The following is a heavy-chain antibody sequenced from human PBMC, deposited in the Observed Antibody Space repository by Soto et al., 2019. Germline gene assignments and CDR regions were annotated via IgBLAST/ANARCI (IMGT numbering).Heavy chain of an antibody. CDR1: GFTFSTYS. CDR3: ARSQRHGAMDV. CDR2: ITSTNTFI. J-gene: IGHJ6*02. Sequence: EVHLVESGGGLVRPGGSLKVSCAASGFTFSTYSMNWVRQAPGKGLEWVSSITSTNTFIDYADSVKGRFTISRDNAKNSRFLQMNSLRPDDTAVYYCARSQRHGAMDVWGQGTTVTVSS. V-gene: IGHV3-21*01.